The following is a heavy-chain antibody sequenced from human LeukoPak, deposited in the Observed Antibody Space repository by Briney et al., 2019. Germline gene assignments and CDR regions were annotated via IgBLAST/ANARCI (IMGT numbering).Heavy chain of an antibody. CDR3: LQRGFDY. J-gene: IGHJ4*02. Sequence: GGSLRLSCAASGFTLSCNYMTWVRQAPGKGLEWVANVKPDGRDKHYVDSVEGRFTISRDNAKNSLYLQMNSLRVEDTAVYYCLQRGFDYWGQGALVTVSS. CDR1: GFTLSCNY. D-gene: IGHD3-16*01. CDR2: VKPDGRDK. V-gene: IGHV3-7*01.